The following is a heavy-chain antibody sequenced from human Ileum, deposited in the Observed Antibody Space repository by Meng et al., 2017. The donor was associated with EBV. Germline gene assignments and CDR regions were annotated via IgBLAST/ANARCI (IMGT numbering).Heavy chain of an antibody. Sequence: QVQLQEPGPGLVGPSGTLSLTCSVSGDSISHENWWSWVRQSPGKGLEWIGEIHHTRGPNYNPSLKSRVIISVDKSNNHFSLRLSAVTAADTAVYYCASNGAFSLDHWGQGTLVTVSS. V-gene: IGHV4-4*02. CDR3: ASNGAFSLDH. D-gene: IGHD2-8*01. J-gene: IGHJ4*02. CDR2: IHHTRGP. CDR1: GDSISHENW.